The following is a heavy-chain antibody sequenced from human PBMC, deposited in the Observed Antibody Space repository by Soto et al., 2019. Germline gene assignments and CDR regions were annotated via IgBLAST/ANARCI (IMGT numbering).Heavy chain of an antibody. J-gene: IGHJ4*02. Sequence: GWSLRLSCEGSGFSVGISYMSWVRQVPGKGLEWVTVMYSGGETYYAASVKGRFTISRDNSNNTLYLQMSSLRAEHTSVYYAAKSKYCPSTTCFDYRGQGTQVXVSS. D-gene: IGHD2-2*01. V-gene: IGHV3-66*01. CDR3: AKSKYCPSTTCFDY. CDR2: MYSGGET. CDR1: GFSVGISY.